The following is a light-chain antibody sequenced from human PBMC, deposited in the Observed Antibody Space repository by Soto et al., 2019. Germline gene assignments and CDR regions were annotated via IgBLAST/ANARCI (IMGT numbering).Light chain of an antibody. Sequence: DIVMTQSPDSLAVSLGERATINCKSSQRVLFGSNNKNYLTWYQQKPGQPPKLLISWASTRESGVPDRFSGSGSGTDFTLTISSLQAEDVAVYYCQQYYSTPPTFGQGTKVEIK. V-gene: IGKV4-1*01. CDR3: QQYYSTPPT. CDR2: WAS. J-gene: IGKJ1*01. CDR1: QRVLFGSNNKNY.